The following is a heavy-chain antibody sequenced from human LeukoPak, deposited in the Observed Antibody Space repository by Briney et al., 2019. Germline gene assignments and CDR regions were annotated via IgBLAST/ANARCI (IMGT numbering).Heavy chain of an antibody. V-gene: IGHV4-38-2*02. Sequence: SETLSLTCTVSGYSISSGYYWGWIRQPPGKGLERIGSIYHSGSTYYNPSLKSRVTISVDTSKSQFSLKLSSVTAADTAVYYCASVAVAGNWFDPWGQGTLVTVSS. J-gene: IGHJ5*02. CDR3: ASVAVAGNWFDP. CDR2: IYHSGST. D-gene: IGHD6-19*01. CDR1: GYSISSGYY.